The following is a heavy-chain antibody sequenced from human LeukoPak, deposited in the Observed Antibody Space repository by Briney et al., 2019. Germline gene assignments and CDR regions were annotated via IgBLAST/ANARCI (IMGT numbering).Heavy chain of an antibody. CDR3: AREKDGSGSYYMSGFDY. CDR2: INWNGGSI. D-gene: IGHD3-10*01. V-gene: IGHV3-20*04. Sequence: GGSLRLSCAASGFTFDDYGMSWVRQAPGKGLEWVSGINWNGGSIGYADFVKGRFTISRDNAKNSLYLQMSSLRAEDTALYYCAREKDGSGSYYMSGFDYWGQGTLVTVSS. J-gene: IGHJ4*02. CDR1: GFTFDDYG.